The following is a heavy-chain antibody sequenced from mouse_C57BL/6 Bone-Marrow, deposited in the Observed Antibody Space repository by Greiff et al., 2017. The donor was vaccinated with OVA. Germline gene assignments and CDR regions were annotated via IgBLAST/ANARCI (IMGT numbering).Heavy chain of an antibody. CDR3: ASRGWLRPYWYFDV. D-gene: IGHD2-2*01. Sequence: EVQGVESGGDLVKPGGSLKLSCAASGFTFSSYGMSWVRQTPDTRLEWVATISSGGSYTYYPDSVKGRFTISRDNAKNTLYLQMSSLKSEDTAMYYCASRGWLRPYWYFDVWGTGTTVTVSS. CDR1: GFTFSSYG. V-gene: IGHV5-6*01. J-gene: IGHJ1*03. CDR2: ISSGGSYT.